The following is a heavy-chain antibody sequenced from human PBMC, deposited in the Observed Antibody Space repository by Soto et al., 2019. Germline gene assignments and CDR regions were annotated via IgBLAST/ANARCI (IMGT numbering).Heavy chain of an antibody. Sequence: WGSLRLTCAASGLSFSDYDMSWIRQAPGKGLEWLGYISNSVTTISIADSVKGRFTMSRDNAKNSLYLQMNSLRGDDAAVYYCARPLWRRSPAYSDYWGRGNLVPVSP. CDR2: ISNSVTTI. D-gene: IGHD3-3*01. CDR3: ARPLWRRSPAYSDY. V-gene: IGHV3-11*01. CDR1: GLSFSDYD. J-gene: IGHJ4*02.